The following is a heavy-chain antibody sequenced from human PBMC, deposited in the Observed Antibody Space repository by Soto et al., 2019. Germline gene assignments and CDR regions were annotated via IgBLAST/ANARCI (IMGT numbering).Heavy chain of an antibody. V-gene: IGHV3-21*01. Sequence: LRLSCAASGFTFSSYSMNWVRQAPGKGLEWVSSISSSSYIYYADSVKGRFTISRDNAKNSLYLQMNSLRAEDTAVYYCAREQWELLRFLDYWGQGTLVTVSS. CDR3: AREQWELLRFLDY. J-gene: IGHJ4*02. D-gene: IGHD1-26*01. CDR1: GFTFSSYS. CDR2: ISSSSYI.